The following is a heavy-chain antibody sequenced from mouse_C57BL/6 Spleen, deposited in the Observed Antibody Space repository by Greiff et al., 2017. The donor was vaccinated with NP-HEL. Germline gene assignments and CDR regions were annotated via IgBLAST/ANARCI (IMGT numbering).Heavy chain of an antibody. D-gene: IGHD2-1*01. V-gene: IGHV1-82*01. CDR1: GYAFSSSW. Sequence: QVQLQQSGPELVKPGASVKISCKASGYAFSSSWMNWVKQRPGKGLEWIGRIYPGDGDTNYNGKFKGKATLTADKSSSTAYMQLSSLTSEDSAVYFCAIPGNYDYFDYWGQGTTLTVSS. CDR2: IYPGDGDT. CDR3: AIPGNYDYFDY. J-gene: IGHJ2*01.